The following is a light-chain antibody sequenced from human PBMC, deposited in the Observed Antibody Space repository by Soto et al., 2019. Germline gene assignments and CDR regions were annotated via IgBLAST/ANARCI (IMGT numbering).Light chain of an antibody. J-gene: IGKJ1*01. CDR2: AAS. V-gene: IGKV1-39*01. CDR1: QSINSY. CDR3: QQSFSTPRT. Sequence: DIQMTQSPSSQSASVGDRVTITCRASQSINSYLNWYQQKPGKAPKLLIYAASSLQSGVPSRFSGSGSETDFTLTITSLQPDDFATYYCQQSFSTPRTFGQGTRVYI.